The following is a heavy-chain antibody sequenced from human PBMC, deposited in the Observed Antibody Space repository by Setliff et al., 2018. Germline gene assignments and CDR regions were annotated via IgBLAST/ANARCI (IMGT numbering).Heavy chain of an antibody. J-gene: IGHJ4*02. CDR3: AKCTSWDSHYPYFDY. D-gene: IGHD4-4*01. CDR1: GFAFSTYA. CDR2: FYNSRGDT. Sequence: GGSLRLSCAASGFAFSTYAVSWVRQAPGKGLEWVSIFYNSRGDTYYADSVKGRFTVSKDNSKNTMYLQMNSLRDEDTAIYFCAKCTSWDSHYPYFDYWGQGALVTVSS. V-gene: IGHV3-23*03.